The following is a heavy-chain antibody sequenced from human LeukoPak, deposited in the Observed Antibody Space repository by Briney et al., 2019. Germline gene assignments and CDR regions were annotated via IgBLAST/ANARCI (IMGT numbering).Heavy chain of an antibody. D-gene: IGHD3-10*01. V-gene: IGHV4-59*01. CDR3: ARENQPTYYYGSGSSEWFDP. CDR2: IYYSGST. CDR1: GGSISSYY. Sequence: SETLSLTCTVSGGSISSYYWSWIRQPPGKGLEWIGYIYYSGSTNYNPSLKSRVTISVDTSKNQFSLKLSSVTAADTAVYYCARENQPTYYYGSGSSEWFDPWGQGTLVTVSS. J-gene: IGHJ5*02.